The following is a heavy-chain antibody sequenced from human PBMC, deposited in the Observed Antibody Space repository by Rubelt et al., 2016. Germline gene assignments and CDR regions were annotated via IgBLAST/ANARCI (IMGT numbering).Heavy chain of an antibody. CDR1: GGSFSGYY. J-gene: IGHJ6*02. V-gene: IGHV4-34*01. D-gene: IGHD6-13*01. CDR3: ARGRRGSSSWLGRDYYGMDV. CDR2: INHSGST. Sequence: QVQLQQWGAGLLKPSETLSLTCAVYGGSFSGYYWSWIRQPPGKGLEWIGEINHSGSTNSNPSLKRRVTISVDTSKNQCSLKLSSVTAADTAVYYCARGRRGSSSWLGRDYYGMDVWGQGTTVTVSS.